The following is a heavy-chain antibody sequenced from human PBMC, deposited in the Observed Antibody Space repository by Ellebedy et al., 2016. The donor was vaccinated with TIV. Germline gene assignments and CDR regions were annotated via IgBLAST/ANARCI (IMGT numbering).Heavy chain of an antibody. CDR2: IFFTGTT. J-gene: IGHJ4*02. V-gene: IGHV4-39*01. CDR1: GVSISNSPTHY. D-gene: IGHD5-18*01. CDR3: ARRGSGYSYGYGY. Sequence: SETLSLTXTVSGVSISNSPTHYWGWIRQPPGKGLEWIGSIFFTGTTFYNPSLKSRVTISVDTSKNQFSLKLSSVTAADTAVYYCARRGSGYSYGYGYWGQGTLVTVS.